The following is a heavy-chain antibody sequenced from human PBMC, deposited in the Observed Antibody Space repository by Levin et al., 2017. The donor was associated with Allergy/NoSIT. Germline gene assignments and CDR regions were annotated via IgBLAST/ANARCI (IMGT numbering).Heavy chain of an antibody. CDR1: GYTFTSYY. V-gene: IGHV1-46*01. Sequence: ASVKVSCKASGYTFTSYYMHWVRQAPGQGLEWMGIINPSGGSTSYAQKFQGRVTMTRDTSTSTVYMELSSLRSEDTAVYYCARGRDIAARPGWGIDYWGQGTLVTVSS. CDR3: ARGRDIAARPGWGIDY. D-gene: IGHD6-6*01. CDR2: INPSGGST. J-gene: IGHJ4*02.